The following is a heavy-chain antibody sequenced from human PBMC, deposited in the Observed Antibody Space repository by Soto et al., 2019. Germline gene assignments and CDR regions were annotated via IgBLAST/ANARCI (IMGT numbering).Heavy chain of an antibody. Sequence: SEKLSLTCGVYVGPLSDYSWNWIRQSPGKGMEWIGQLKNSGSAYYNPSLRSRVTISADTSKNQFSLKLTSVTTAYTAVYFCARSFCTDTSCSIFDSWGLGTLVTVS. CDR2: LKNSGSA. CDR1: VGPLSDYS. D-gene: IGHD2-2*01. CDR3: ARSFCTDTSCSIFDS. V-gene: IGHV4-34*01. J-gene: IGHJ4*01.